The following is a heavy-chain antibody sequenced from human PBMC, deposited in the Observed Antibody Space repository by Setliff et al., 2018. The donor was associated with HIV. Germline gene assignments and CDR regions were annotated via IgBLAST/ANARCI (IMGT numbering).Heavy chain of an antibody. V-gene: IGHV3-21*04. D-gene: IGHD6-13*01. CDR3: ARDRGRGMAPSGILDYYYMDV. Sequence: GSLRLSCAASGFTFSSYTMNWVRQAPGKGLEWVASISGSGKFMYYADSVKGRFIISRHNSNNTLYLQMNSLRAEDSAMYYCARDRGRGMAPSGILDYYYMDVWGKGTTVTVSS. CDR2: ISGSGKFM. CDR1: GFTFSSYT. J-gene: IGHJ6*03.